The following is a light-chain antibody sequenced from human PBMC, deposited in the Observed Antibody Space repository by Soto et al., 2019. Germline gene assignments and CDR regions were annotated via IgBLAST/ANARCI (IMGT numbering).Light chain of an antibody. CDR2: GAS. V-gene: IGKV3-20*01. Sequence: EIVLTQSPCTLYLSPGERATLSCSASQSLSSSNLAWYQQKPGQAPRLLIYGASSRATDIPDRFSGSGSGTDFTLTISRLEPEDFAVYYCQQYGSSPLTFGQGTKVDIK. J-gene: IGKJ1*01. CDR3: QQYGSSPLT. CDR1: QSLSSSN.